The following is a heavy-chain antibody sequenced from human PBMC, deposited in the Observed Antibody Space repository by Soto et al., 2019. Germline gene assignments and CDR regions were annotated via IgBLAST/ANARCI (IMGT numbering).Heavy chain of an antibody. J-gene: IGHJ4*02. CDR3: AGTGILTGSLRGYFDY. CDR2: INHSGST. Sequence: QVQLQQWGAGLLKPSETLSLTCAVYGGSFSGYYWSWIRQPPGKGLEWIGEINHSGSTNYNPSLKSRVTRSVDTSKNQFALKLSSVTAADTAVYYCAGTGILTGSLRGYFDYWGQGTLVTVSS. V-gene: IGHV4-34*01. D-gene: IGHD3-9*01. CDR1: GGSFSGYY.